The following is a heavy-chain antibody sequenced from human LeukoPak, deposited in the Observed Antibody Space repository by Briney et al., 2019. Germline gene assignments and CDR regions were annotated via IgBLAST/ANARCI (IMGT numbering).Heavy chain of an antibody. CDR1: GFTFSSYA. D-gene: IGHD6-19*01. V-gene: IGHV3-23*01. Sequence: GGSLRLSCAASGFTFSSYAMSWVRQAPGKGLEWVSAISGSGGSTYYADSVKGRFTISRDNSKNTLYLQMNSLRAEDTALYYCAKSIAVTTHFDYWGQGTLVTVSS. J-gene: IGHJ4*02. CDR2: ISGSGGST. CDR3: AKSIAVTTHFDY.